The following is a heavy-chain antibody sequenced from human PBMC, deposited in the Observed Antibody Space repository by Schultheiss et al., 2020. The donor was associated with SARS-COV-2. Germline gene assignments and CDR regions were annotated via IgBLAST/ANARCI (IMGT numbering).Heavy chain of an antibody. CDR2: IYYSGST. Sequence: LRLSCTVSGGSISSGGYYWSWIRQHPGKGLEWIGYIYYSGSTYYNPSLKSRVTISVDTSKNQFSLKLSSVTAADTAVYYCARGGGSSGLYWGQGTLVTVSS. D-gene: IGHD6-19*01. V-gene: IGHV4-31*03. J-gene: IGHJ4*02. CDR1: GGSISSGGYY. CDR3: ARGGGSSGLY.